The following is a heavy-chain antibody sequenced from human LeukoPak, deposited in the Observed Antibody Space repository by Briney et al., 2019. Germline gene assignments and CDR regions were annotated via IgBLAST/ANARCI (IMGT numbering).Heavy chain of an antibody. D-gene: IGHD4-17*01. Sequence: SGGSLRLSCAASGFTFSSYAMHWVRQAPGKGLEWVSVIYTGGSTYYADSVKGRFTISRDNSKNTVYLQMNSLRAEDTAVYYCARDRAYGDYASWGQGTLVTVSS. CDR2: IYTGGST. V-gene: IGHV3-66*01. CDR1: GFTFSSYA. CDR3: ARDRAYGDYAS. J-gene: IGHJ5*02.